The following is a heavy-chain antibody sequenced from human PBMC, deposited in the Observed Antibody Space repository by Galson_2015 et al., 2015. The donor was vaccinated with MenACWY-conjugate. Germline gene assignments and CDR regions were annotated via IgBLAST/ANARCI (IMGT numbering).Heavy chain of an antibody. J-gene: IGHJ6*02. Sequence: SVKVSCKASGYMFTSYGISWVRQAPGQGLEWIGRISGKNENTKYAQKFQDRVAVTTDASTTTAYTELTALKFDDTALYYCARDSQYGMDLWGQGTTVIVS. CDR1: GYMFTSYG. V-gene: IGHV1-18*01. D-gene: IGHD2/OR15-2a*01. CDR2: ISGKNENT. CDR3: ARDSQYGMDL.